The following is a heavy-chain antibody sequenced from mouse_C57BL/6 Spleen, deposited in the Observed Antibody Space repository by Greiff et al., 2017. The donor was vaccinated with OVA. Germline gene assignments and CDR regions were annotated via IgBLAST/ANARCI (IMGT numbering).Heavy chain of an antibody. Sequence: EVMLVESGAGLVKPGGSLKLSCAASGFTFSDYGMHWVSQAPEKGLEWVAYISSGSSTIYYADTVKGRFTISRDNANNTLFLQMTSLRSEDTAMYYGARGYSSSFCYFDYWGQGTTLTVSS. CDR1: GFTFSDYG. CDR3: ARGYSSSFCYFDY. J-gene: IGHJ2*01. D-gene: IGHD1-1*01. CDR2: ISSGSSTI. V-gene: IGHV5-17*01.